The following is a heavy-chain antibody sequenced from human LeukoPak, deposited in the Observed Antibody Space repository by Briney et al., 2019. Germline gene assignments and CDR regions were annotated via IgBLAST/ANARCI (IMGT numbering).Heavy chain of an antibody. V-gene: IGHV4-4*07. CDR3: AREAPYYDSSGYYYPFDY. J-gene: IGHJ4*02. CDR1: GGSNSSYY. D-gene: IGHD3-22*01. CDR2: IYTSGST. Sequence: NPSETLSLTCTVSGGSNSSYYWSWIRQPAGKGLEWIGRIYTSGSTNYNPSLKSRVTISVDKSKNQFSLKLSSVTAADTAVYYCAREAPYYDSSGYYYPFDYWGQGTLVTVSS.